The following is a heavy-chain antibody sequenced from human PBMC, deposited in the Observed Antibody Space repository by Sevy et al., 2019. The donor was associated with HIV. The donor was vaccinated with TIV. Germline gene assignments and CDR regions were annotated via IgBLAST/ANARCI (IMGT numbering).Heavy chain of an antibody. D-gene: IGHD3-10*01. CDR1: GGSISSGGYY. CDR3: AREDYLGGRFDP. CDR2: IYYSGST. J-gene: IGHJ5*02. V-gene: IGHV4-31*03. Sequence: SETLSLTCTVSGGSISSGGYYWSWIRQHPGKGLEWIGYIYYSGSTYYNPSLKSRVTISVDTSKNQFSLKLSSVTAADTAVYYCAREDYLGGRFDPWGQGTLVTVSS.